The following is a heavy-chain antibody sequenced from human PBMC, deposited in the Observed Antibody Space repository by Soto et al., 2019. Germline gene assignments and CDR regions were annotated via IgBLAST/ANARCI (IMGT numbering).Heavy chain of an antibody. J-gene: IGHJ6*02. V-gene: IGHV1-18*01. CDR1: GYSFTSYG. CDR2: ISTDNGNT. Sequence: GASVKVSFKASGYSFTSYGISWVRQAPGQGLEWMGWISTDNGNTDYAHNLQGRVTLTTDTSTSTAYMELWSLRSGDTAVYYCARDVPDTALFFYYYGMDVWGQGTTVTVSS. CDR3: ARDVPDTALFFYYYGMDV. D-gene: IGHD5-18*01.